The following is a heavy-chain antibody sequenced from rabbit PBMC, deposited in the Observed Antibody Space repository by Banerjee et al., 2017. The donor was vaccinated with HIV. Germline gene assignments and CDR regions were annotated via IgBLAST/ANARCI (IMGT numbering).Heavy chain of an antibody. CDR3: ARDLAGVIGWNFNL. D-gene: IGHD4-1*01. CDR1: GFSFSHNYV. J-gene: IGHJ4*01. CDR2: IYAGNSATT. Sequence: QEQLEVSGGDLVKPEGSLTLTCTASGFSFSHNYVMCWVRQTPGKGLEWIASIYAGNSATTYYANWAKGRFTISKTSSTTVTLQMTSLTAADTATYFCARDLAGVIGWNFNLWGPGTLVTVS. V-gene: IGHV1S45*01.